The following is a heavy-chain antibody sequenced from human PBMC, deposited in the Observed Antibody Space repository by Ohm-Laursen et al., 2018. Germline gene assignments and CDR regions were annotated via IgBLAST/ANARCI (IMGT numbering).Heavy chain of an antibody. J-gene: IGHJ4*02. CDR1: GLTFSSYW. V-gene: IGHV3-7*01. CDR2: IKQDGSEK. D-gene: IGHD4-17*01. CDR3: AAGDYLDY. Sequence: SLRLSCTASGLTFSSYWMMWVRQAPGKGLEWVAHIKQDGSEKYYVDSVKGRFTISRDNAKNSLYLQMDSLRAEDTAVYYCAAGDYLDYWGQGTLVTVSS.